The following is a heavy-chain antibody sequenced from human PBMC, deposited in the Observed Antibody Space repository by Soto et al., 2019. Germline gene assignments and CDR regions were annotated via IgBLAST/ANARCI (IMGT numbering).Heavy chain of an antibody. J-gene: IGHJ1*01. CDR1: GGSISSGDYY. CDR3: ARLASTVTNPEYFQH. V-gene: IGHV4-30-4*01. D-gene: IGHD4-17*01. Sequence: PSETLSLTCTVSGGSISSGDYYWSWILQPPGKGLEWIGYIYYSGSTYYNPSLKSRVTISVDTSKNQFSLKLSSVTAADTAVYYCARLASTVTNPEYFQHWGQGTLVTAPQ. CDR2: IYYSGST.